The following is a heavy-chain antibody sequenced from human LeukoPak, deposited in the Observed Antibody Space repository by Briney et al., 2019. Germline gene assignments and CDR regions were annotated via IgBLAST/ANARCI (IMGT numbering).Heavy chain of an antibody. Sequence: SETLSLTCTVSGGSISSSSYYWGWIRQPPGTGLEWIGNIHYTGSTYYNPSLKSRVTISVDTSKNQFSLKLSSVTAADTAVYYCARLRFSKLDYWGQGTLVTVSS. CDR1: GGSISSSSYY. CDR3: ARLRFSKLDY. D-gene: IGHD3-10*01. J-gene: IGHJ4*02. V-gene: IGHV4-39*01. CDR2: IHYTGST.